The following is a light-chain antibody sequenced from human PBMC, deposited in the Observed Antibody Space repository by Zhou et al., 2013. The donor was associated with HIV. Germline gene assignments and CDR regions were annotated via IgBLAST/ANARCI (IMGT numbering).Light chain of an antibody. CDR1: QSIGSW. J-gene: IGKJ1*01. Sequence: DIQMTQSPSTLSASVGDRVTITCRASQSIGSWLAWYQQKPGKAPNLLIYKASTLESGVPSRFSGSGSGTEFTLTISSLQADDFATYYCQQYNSSPWTFGQGTKVEIK. CDR2: KAS. CDR3: QQYNSSPWT. V-gene: IGKV1-5*03.